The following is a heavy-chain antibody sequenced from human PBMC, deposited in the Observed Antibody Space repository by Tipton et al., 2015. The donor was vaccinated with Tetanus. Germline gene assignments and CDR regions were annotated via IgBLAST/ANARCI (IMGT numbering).Heavy chain of an antibody. Sequence: GSLRLSCAGSGFNVRTNYMSWVRQAPGKGLVWVSVMYSDGSTYHADSVKGRFTISRDISKNTLYLQMNSLRDEDTAVYYCATSFPDPTNSDSYDFDYWGQGTLVTVSS. CDR2: MYSDGST. CDR3: ATSFPDPTNSDSYDFDY. J-gene: IGHJ4*02. CDR1: GFNVRTNY. D-gene: IGHD6-19*01. V-gene: IGHV3-66*01.